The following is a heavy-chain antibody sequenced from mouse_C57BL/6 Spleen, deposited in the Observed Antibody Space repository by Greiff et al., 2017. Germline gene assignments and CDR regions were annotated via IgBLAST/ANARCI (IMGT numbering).Heavy chain of an antibody. CDR2: IYPRSGNT. CDR1: GYTFTSYG. CDR3: ARGGREYYFDY. J-gene: IGHJ2*01. V-gene: IGHV1-81*01. D-gene: IGHD3-3*01. Sequence: VQVVESGAELARPGASVKLSCKASGYTFTSYGISWVKQRTGQGLEWIGEIYPRSGNTYYNEKFKGKATLTADKSSSTAYMELRSLTSEDSAVYFCARGGREYYFDYWGQGTTLTVSS.